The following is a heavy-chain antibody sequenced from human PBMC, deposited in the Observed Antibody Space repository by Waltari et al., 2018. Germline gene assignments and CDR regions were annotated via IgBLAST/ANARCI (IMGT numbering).Heavy chain of an antibody. CDR2: ISSYGNNN. J-gene: IGHJ6*02. CDR1: GSTINRKG. Sequence: QAQVAVSGGAGEQLAGHLSPTCHVRGSTINRKGCLWVRQAPGMGLQWVAVISSYGNNNYDADVEKGRFTISRDKSKNTLYLQINGLRAEESALYYCANCFPQGSYYYFHVAVWSQGTTVTVS. V-gene: IGHV3-30*18. CDR3: ANCFPQGSYYYFHVAV.